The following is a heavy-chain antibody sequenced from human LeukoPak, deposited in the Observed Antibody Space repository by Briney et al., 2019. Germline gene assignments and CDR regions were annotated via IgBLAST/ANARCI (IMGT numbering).Heavy chain of an antibody. CDR3: ARARTHYDILTGYSSLYYYMDV. J-gene: IGHJ6*03. V-gene: IGHV1-69*05. Sequence: GASVKVSCKASGGTFSSYAISWVRQAPGQGLEWMGGIIPIFGTANYAQKFQGRVTITTDESTSTAYMELSSLRSEDTAVYYCARARTHYDILTGYSSLYYYMDVWGQGTTVTVSS. CDR1: GGTFSSYA. D-gene: IGHD3-9*01. CDR2: IIPIFGTA.